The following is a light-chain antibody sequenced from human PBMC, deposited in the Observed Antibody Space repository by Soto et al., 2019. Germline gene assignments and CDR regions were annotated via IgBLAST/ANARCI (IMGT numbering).Light chain of an antibody. CDR3: QQRANWPQT. CDR1: ERLSSVY. CDR2: GAS. J-gene: IGKJ1*01. V-gene: IGKV3D-20*02. Sequence: EIVLTQSPGTLSLSPGERATLSCRASERLSSVYLAWYQQRPGQPPRLLIYGASNRATGIPDRFSGSGSGTDFTLTISGLEPEDFAVYYCQQRANWPQTFGQGTKVDIK.